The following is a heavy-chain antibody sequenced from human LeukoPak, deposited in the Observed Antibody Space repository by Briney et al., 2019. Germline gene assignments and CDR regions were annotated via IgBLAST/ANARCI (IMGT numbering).Heavy chain of an antibody. CDR3: ARDRSIAVAGDFDY. J-gene: IGHJ4*02. CDR2: ISGSGGNT. V-gene: IGHV3-23*01. D-gene: IGHD6-19*01. CDR1: GFTFASYV. Sequence: PGGSLRLSCAASGFTFASYVMSWVRQAPGKGLEWVSAISGSGGNTYYADSVKGRFTISRDNAKNSLYLQMNSLRAEDTAVYYCARDRSIAVAGDFDYWGQGTLVTVSS.